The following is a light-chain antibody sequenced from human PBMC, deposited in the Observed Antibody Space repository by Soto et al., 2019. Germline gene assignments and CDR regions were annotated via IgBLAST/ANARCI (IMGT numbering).Light chain of an antibody. J-gene: IGKJ5*01. CDR3: QQYNNWIT. V-gene: IGKV3-15*01. CDR1: QSVSSN. Sequence: EILLTQSPGTLSLSPGERATLSCRASQSVSSNLAWYQQKPGQAPRLLIYGASTRATGIPARLSGSGSGTEFTLTISSLQSEEFAVYYCQQYNNWITFGQGTRLEIK. CDR2: GAS.